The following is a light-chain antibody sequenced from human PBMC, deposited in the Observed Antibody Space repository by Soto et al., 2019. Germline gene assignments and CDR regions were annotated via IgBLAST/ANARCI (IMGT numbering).Light chain of an antibody. CDR3: LQCYSSPRT. J-gene: IGKJ1*01. Sequence: DIQMTQSPSTRSAGVGARVPITCRASQRIITYLKWYQQKPGKAPTCLIYAASSLQSGVLPSFSGGRSGTDFTHIINTLQPEDFSTYLCLQCYSSPRTVGQGTKGVI. V-gene: IGKV1-39*01. CDR1: QRIITY. CDR2: AAS.